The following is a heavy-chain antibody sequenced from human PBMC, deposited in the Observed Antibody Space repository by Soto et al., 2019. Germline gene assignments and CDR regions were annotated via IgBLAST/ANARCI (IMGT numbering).Heavy chain of an antibody. V-gene: IGHV4-4*02. Sequence: SETLSLTCVVSGASLSTSNWWSWVRQPPGKGLEWIGEIYHTGSASYSPSLKSRVSMSIDKSKNQFSLRLTDVTAADTAKYYCARGPRSGSYSVDGFDVWGQGTVVTVSS. CDR3: ARGPRSGSYSVDGFDV. CDR2: IYHTGSA. D-gene: IGHD1-26*01. J-gene: IGHJ3*01. CDR1: GASLSTSNW.